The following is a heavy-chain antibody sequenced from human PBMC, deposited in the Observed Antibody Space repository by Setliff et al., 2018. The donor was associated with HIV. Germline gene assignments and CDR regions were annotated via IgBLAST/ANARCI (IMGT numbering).Heavy chain of an antibody. CDR1: GYTFTSYG. V-gene: IGHV1-18*01. CDR3: ARGADGDYRYYMDV. J-gene: IGHJ6*03. Sequence: ASVKVSCKASGYTFTSYGIIWVRQAPGQGLEWMGWISAYNGNTNYAQKLQGRVTMTTDTSTSTAYMELRSLRSDDTAVYYCARGADGDYRYYMDVWGRGTTVTVSS. CDR2: ISAYNGNT. D-gene: IGHD4-17*01.